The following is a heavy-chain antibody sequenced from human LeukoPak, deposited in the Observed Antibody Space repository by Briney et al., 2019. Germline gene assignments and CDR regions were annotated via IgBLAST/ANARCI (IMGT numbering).Heavy chain of an antibody. D-gene: IGHD1-26*01. CDR1: GYTFTSYG. V-gene: IGHV1-46*01. CDR2: INPSGGST. CDR3: ARELLVGAPPECLDY. J-gene: IGHJ4*02. Sequence: ASVKVSCKASGYTFTSYGINWVRQAPGQGLEWMGIINPSGGSTSYAQKFQGRVTMTRDMSTSTVYMELSSLRSEDTAVYYCARELLVGAPPECLDYWGQGTLVTVSS.